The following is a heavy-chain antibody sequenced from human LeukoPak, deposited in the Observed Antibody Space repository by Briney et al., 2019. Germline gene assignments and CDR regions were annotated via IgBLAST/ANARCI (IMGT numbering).Heavy chain of an antibody. J-gene: IGHJ5*02. CDR2: IYPGDSDT. Sequence: RGESLKISCKGSGYSFTSYWIGWVRQMPGKGREWMGIIYPGDSDTRYSLSFQGQVTISADKSISTAYLQWSSLQASDTAMYYFARASNYYDSSGYRSFDPWGQGTLVTVSS. V-gene: IGHV5-51*01. CDR3: ARASNYYDSSGYRSFDP. D-gene: IGHD3-22*01. CDR1: GYSFTSYW.